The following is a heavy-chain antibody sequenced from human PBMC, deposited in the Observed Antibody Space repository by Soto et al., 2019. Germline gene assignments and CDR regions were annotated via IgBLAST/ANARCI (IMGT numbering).Heavy chain of an antibody. CDR3: PTGFKVGYCSGGCCFSGYYYYYMDF. V-gene: IGHV3-15*01. Sequence: PGGSLRLSCAASGFTFSNAWMSWVRQAPGKGLEWVGRIKSKTDGGTTDYAAPVKGRFTISRDDSKNTLYLQMNSLKTEDTAVYYCPTGFKVGYCSGGCCFSGYYYYYMDFWGKGTTVTVSS. D-gene: IGHD2-15*01. CDR1: GFTFSNAW. J-gene: IGHJ6*03. CDR2: IKSKTDGGTT.